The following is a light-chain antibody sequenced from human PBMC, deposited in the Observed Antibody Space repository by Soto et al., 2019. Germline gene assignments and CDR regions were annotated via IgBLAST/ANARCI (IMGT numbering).Light chain of an antibody. Sequence: TQSPTSLSASVGDRITITCRASQSVYNRHLAWYQQKPGQAPRPLIFGASIRATGIPDRFSGSGSGTDFTLTISRLEPEDFAVYYCQQYGISPLTFGGGTKVE. J-gene: IGKJ4*01. CDR2: GAS. CDR1: QSVYNRH. V-gene: IGKV3-20*01. CDR3: QQYGISPLT.